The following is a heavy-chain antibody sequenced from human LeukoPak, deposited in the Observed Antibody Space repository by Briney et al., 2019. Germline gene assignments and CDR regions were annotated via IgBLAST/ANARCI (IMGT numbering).Heavy chain of an antibody. Sequence: SETLSLTCTVSGGSISSGSYYWSWIRQPAGKGLEWIGRIYTSGSTYYNPSLKSRVTISVDTSKNQFSLKLSSVTAADTAVYYCASLGDYASEDAFAFDIWGQGTMVTVSS. D-gene: IGHD4-17*01. CDR2: IYTSGST. CDR1: GGSISSGSYY. CDR3: ASLGDYASEDAFAFDI. V-gene: IGHV4-61*02. J-gene: IGHJ3*02.